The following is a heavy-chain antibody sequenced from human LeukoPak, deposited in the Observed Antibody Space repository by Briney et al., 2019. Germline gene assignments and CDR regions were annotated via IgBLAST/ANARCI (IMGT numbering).Heavy chain of an antibody. CDR2: IYYSGST. D-gene: IGHD1-20*01. Sequence: PSETLSLTCTVSGGSISSYYWSWIRQPPGKGLEWIGYIYYSGSTNYNPSLKSRVTISVDTSKNQFSLKLSSVTAADTAVYYCARVTEIGYYYYYMDVWGKGTTVTVSS. CDR3: ARVTEIGYYYYYMDV. J-gene: IGHJ6*03. CDR1: GGSISSYY. V-gene: IGHV4-59*08.